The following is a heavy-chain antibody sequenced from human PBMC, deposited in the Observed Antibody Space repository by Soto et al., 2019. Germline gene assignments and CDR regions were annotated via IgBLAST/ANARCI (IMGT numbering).Heavy chain of an antibody. CDR1: GFTFSDYY. CDR2: ISSSGSTI. CDR3: ARDLRGLRGFGEPVDYYYYYYMDV. D-gene: IGHD3-10*01. J-gene: IGHJ6*03. V-gene: IGHV3-11*01. Sequence: GGSLRLSCAASGFTFSDYYMSWIRQAPGKGLEWVSYISSSGSTIYYADSVKGRFTISRDNAKNSLYLQMNSLRAEDTAVYYCARDLRGLRGFGEPVDYYYYYYMDVWGKGTTVTVSS.